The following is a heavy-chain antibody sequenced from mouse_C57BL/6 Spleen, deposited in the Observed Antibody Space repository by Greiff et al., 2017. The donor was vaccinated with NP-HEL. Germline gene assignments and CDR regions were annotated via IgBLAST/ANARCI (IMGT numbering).Heavy chain of an antibody. V-gene: IGHV14-1*01. CDR3: TRTTHWYFDV. CDR2: IDPEDGDT. D-gene: IGHD5-1*01. J-gene: IGHJ1*03. CDR1: GFNIKDYY. Sequence: EVQLQQSGAELVRPGASVKLSCTASGFNIKDYYMHWVKQRPEQGLEWIGRIDPEDGDTEYAPKFQGKATMTADTSSNTAYLQLSSLTPEDTAVYYCTRTTHWYFDVWGTGTTVTVSS.